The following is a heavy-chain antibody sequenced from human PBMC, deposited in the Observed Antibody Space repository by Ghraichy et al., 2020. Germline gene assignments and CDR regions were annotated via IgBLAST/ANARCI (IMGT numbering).Heavy chain of an antibody. Sequence: SQTLSLTCTVSGGSISSYYWSWIRKPPGKGLEWIGYIYYSGSTNYNPSLKSRVTISVDTSKNQFSLKLSSVTAADTAVYYCARSYDSSGSPRGPWGQGTLVTVSS. D-gene: IGHD3-22*01. CDR1: GGSISSYY. J-gene: IGHJ5*02. V-gene: IGHV4-59*08. CDR3: ARSYDSSGSPRGP. CDR2: IYYSGST.